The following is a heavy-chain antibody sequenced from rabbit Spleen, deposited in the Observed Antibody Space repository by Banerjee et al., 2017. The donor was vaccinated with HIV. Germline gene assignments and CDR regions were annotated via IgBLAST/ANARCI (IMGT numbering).Heavy chain of an antibody. CDR1: GLDLSSRYW. CDR3: ARDAAGREDFNL. D-gene: IGHD4-2*01. CDR2: IDVAKYGTS. Sequence: EESGGGLVQPEGSLTLTCTASGLDLSSRYWICWVRQAPGKGLEWIACIDVAKYGTSYYTSWAKGRFTISKTSSTTVTLHMTSLTVADTATYFCARDAAGREDFNLWGPGTLVTVS. J-gene: IGHJ4*01. V-gene: IGHV1S45*01.